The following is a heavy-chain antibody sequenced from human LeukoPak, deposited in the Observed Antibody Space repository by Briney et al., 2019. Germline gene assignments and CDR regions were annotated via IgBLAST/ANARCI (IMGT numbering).Heavy chain of an antibody. Sequence: GGSLRLSCAASGFTFSSYSMNWVRQAPGKGLEWVSSISSSSSYIYYADSVKGRFTISRDNAKNSLYLQMNSLRAEDTAVYYCARADTVAGFLYFDYWGQGTLVTVSS. CDR2: ISSSSSYI. CDR1: GFTFSSYS. J-gene: IGHJ4*02. D-gene: IGHD6-19*01. V-gene: IGHV3-21*01. CDR3: ARADTVAGFLYFDY.